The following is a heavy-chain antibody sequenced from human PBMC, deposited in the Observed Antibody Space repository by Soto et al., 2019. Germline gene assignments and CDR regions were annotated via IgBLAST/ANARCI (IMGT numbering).Heavy chain of an antibody. V-gene: IGHV4-34*01. CDR3: ARDKGGRYCSGGSCYRCWGPQNAPDHNWFDP. CDR2: INHSGST. D-gene: IGHD2-15*01. Sequence: PSETLSLTCAVYGGSFSGYYWSWIRQPPGKGLEWIGEINHSGSTNYNPSLKSRVTISVDTSKNQFSLKLSSVTAADTAVYYCARDKGGRYCSGGSCYRCWGPQNAPDHNWFDPWGQGTMVTVYS. J-gene: IGHJ5*02. CDR1: GGSFSGYY.